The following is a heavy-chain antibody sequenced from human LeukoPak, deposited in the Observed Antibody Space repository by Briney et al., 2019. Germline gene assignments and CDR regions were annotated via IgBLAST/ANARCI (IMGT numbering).Heavy chain of an antibody. D-gene: IGHD2-21*02. CDR1: GSTFSSYS. V-gene: IGHV3-21*01. Sequence: PGGSLRLSCAASGSTFSSYSMNWVRQAPGKGLEWVSSISSSSSYIYYADSVKGRFTISRDNAKNSLYLQMNSLRAEDTAVYYCARDRGIVVVTAIFDYWGQGTLVTVSS. CDR2: ISSSSSYI. J-gene: IGHJ4*02. CDR3: ARDRGIVVVTAIFDY.